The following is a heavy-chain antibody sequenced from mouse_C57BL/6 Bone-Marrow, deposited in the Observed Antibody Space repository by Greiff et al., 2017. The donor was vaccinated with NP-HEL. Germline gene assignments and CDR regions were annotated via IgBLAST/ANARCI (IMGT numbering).Heavy chain of an antibody. J-gene: IGHJ1*03. Sequence: QVQLQQSGPELVKPGASVKISCKASGYAFTSSWMNWVKQRPGKGLEWIGRIYPGDGDTNYNGKFKGKATLTVDKSSSTAYMQLSSLTSEDSAVYFCARKGYEGYCYPYWYFEVWGKGTTVTVSS. D-gene: IGHD2-3*01. CDR2: IYPGDGDT. V-gene: IGHV1-82*01. CDR1: GYAFTSSW. CDR3: ARKGYEGYCYPYWYFEV.